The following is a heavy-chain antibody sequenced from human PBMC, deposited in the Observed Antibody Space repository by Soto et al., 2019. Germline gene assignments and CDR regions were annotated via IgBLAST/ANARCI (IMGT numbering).Heavy chain of an antibody. CDR2: ISAYNGHT. D-gene: IGHD3-9*01. V-gene: IGHV1-18*04. CDR3: ARGYYDILTGYLFSSFHY. Sequence: SSLKVSCKASGYTFTSYGISWVRQAPGQGLEWMGWISAYNGHTNYAQKLQGRVTMTTGTSTSTAYMELRSLRSDDTAVYYCARGYYDILTGYLFSSFHYWGQGTLVTVSS. CDR1: GYTFTSYG. J-gene: IGHJ4*02.